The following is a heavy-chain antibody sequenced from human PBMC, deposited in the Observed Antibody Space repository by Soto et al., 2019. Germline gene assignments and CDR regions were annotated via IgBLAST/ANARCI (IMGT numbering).Heavy chain of an antibody. J-gene: IGHJ4*02. D-gene: IGHD1-1*01. CDR3: VRDKRTISGIFPGY. V-gene: IGHV3-53*01. CDR1: GFDVTTNC. Sequence: LRLSCVGSGFDVTTNCMRWVRQAPGKGLECVSIVCTGGATHYADSVKGRFTISRDSSKNTMHLQMNNVRAEDTAVYYCVRDKRTISGIFPGYWGQGTQVTSPQ. CDR2: VCTGGAT.